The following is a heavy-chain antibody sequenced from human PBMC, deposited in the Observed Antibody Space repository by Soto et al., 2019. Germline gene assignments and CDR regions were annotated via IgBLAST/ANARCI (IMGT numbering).Heavy chain of an antibody. D-gene: IGHD7-27*01. CDR1: GFTFDDYA. Sequence: GGSLRLSCAASGFTFDDYAMHWVRQAPGKGLEWVSGISWNSGSIGYADSVKGRFTISRDNAKNSLYLQMNSLRAEDTALYYCAKDEGNWGRGVYYWGQGTLVTVSS. J-gene: IGHJ4*02. CDR2: ISWNSGSI. V-gene: IGHV3-9*01. CDR3: AKDEGNWGRGVYY.